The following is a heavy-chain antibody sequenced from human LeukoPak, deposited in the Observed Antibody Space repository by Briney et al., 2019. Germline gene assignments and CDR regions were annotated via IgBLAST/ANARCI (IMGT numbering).Heavy chain of an antibody. CDR1: GYTFTSYD. Sequence: GASVKVSCKASGYTFTSYDINWVRQATGQGLEWMGWMNPNSGNTGYAQKFQGRVTMTRNTSTSTAYMELSSLRSEGTAVYYCARGRYSSSSGDYWGQGTLVTVSS. CDR2: MNPNSGNT. CDR3: ARGRYSSSSGDY. V-gene: IGHV1-8*01. J-gene: IGHJ4*02. D-gene: IGHD6-6*01.